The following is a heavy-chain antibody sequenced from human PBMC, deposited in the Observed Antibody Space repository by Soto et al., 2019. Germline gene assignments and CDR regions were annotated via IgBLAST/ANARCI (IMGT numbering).Heavy chain of an antibody. CDR1: GYTFTTYA. Sequence: ASVKVSCKTSGYTFTTYAIHWVRQAPGQRLEWMGWINAGNGSTSYAQKFQGRVTMTRDTSTSTVYMELSSLRSEDTAVYYCARDIPGEFYDFWSGYYPYYYGMDVWGQGTTVTVSS. D-gene: IGHD3-3*01. V-gene: IGHV1-3*01. CDR3: ARDIPGEFYDFWSGYYPYYYGMDV. J-gene: IGHJ6*02. CDR2: INAGNGST.